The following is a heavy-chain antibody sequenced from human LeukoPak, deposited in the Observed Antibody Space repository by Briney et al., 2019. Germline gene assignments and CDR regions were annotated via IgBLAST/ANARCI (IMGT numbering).Heavy chain of an antibody. J-gene: IGHJ6*02. CDR3: TRDSVYDSSGYYSGPSYYYYGMDV. D-gene: IGHD3-22*01. V-gene: IGHV4-31*03. Sequence: SETLSLTCTVSGGSISSSSYYWGWIRQHPGKGLEWIGYIYYSGSTYYNPSLKSRVTISVDTSKNQFSLKLSSVTAADTAVYYCTRDSVYDSSGYYSGPSYYYYGMDVWGQGTTVTVSS. CDR2: IYYSGST. CDR1: GGSISSSSYY.